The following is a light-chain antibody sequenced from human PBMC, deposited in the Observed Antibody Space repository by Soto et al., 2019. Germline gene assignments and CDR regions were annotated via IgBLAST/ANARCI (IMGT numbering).Light chain of an antibody. CDR1: QGIGND. J-gene: IGKJ1*01. CDR2: AAS. V-gene: IGKV1-6*01. CDR3: LQYYSYPWT. Sequence: AIQMTQSPSSLSASVGDRVTITCRASQGIGNDLGWYQQKPGKSPKLLIYAASSLQSGVPSRFSGSGSGTDFTLTINSLQPEDFATYYCLQYYSYPWTFGQGTKVEIK.